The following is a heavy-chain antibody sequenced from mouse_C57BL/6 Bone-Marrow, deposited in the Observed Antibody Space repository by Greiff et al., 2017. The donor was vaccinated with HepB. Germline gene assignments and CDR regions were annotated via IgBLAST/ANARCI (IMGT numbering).Heavy chain of an antibody. Sequence: QVQLQQSGPGLVQPSQSLSITCTVSGFSLTSYGVHWVRQSPGKGLEWLGVIWSGGSTDYNAAFISRLSISKDNSKSQVFFKMNSLQADDTAIYYCALGRDYGSSHSHYYAMDYWGQGTSVTVSS. CDR1: GFSLTSYG. CDR2: IWSGGST. V-gene: IGHV2-2*01. D-gene: IGHD1-1*01. J-gene: IGHJ4*01. CDR3: ALGRDYGSSHSHYYAMDY.